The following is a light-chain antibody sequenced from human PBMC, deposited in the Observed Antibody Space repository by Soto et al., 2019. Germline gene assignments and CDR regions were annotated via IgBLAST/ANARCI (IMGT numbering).Light chain of an antibody. V-gene: IGKV1-33*01. Sequence: DIQMTQSPSSLSASVGDRVTITCQASQDISNYLNWYQQKPGKAPKLLIYDASNLETGVPSRFSGSGSGTDFTFTISSLQPEDIATYYCQQYQIDWTFGQGTKVDIK. J-gene: IGKJ1*01. CDR1: QDISNY. CDR3: QQYQIDWT. CDR2: DAS.